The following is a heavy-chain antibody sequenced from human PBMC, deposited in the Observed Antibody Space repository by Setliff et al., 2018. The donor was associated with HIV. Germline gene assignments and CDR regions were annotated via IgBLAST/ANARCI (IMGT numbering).Heavy chain of an antibody. CDR3: AGVNYYDASGLRAEYFQL. J-gene: IGHJ1*01. CDR2: IYYTGST. Sequence: SETLSLTCTVSGASIRSQYWSWIRQPPGKGPEWLGYIYYTGSTNYNPALESRITMSVDTSKNQFSLTLKSVTAADTGVYYCAGVNYYDASGLRAEYFQLWGQGTQVTVSS. D-gene: IGHD3-22*01. CDR1: GASIRSQY. V-gene: IGHV4-59*11.